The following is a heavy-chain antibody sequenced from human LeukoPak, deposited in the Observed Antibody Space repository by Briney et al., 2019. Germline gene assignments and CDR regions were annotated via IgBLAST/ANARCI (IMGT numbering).Heavy chain of an antibody. D-gene: IGHD6-13*01. J-gene: IGHJ4*02. Sequence: ETLSLTCTVSGGSISSSSYYWGWIRQPPGKGLEWISYISSSSGTIEYADSVKGRFTISRDNAKNSLYLQMNSLRAEDSGVYFCARDQGGSSSYWGQGTLVTVSS. CDR1: GGSISSSS. CDR3: ARDQGGSSSY. V-gene: IGHV3-48*01. CDR2: ISSSSGTI.